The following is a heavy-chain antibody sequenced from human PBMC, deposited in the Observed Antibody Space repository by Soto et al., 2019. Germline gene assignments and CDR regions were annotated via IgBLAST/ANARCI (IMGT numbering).Heavy chain of an antibody. Sequence: GGSLRLSCAASGLLFSNYKMHWVRQAPGKGLVWVSRISTDGSITDYADSVKGRFTVSRDNAKNTLYLQMNSLRVDDTAVYYCARDTNGLHYWGQGTLVTVSS. CDR3: ARDTNGLHY. CDR1: GLLFSNYK. D-gene: IGHD2-8*01. J-gene: IGHJ4*02. CDR2: ISTDGSIT. V-gene: IGHV3-74*01.